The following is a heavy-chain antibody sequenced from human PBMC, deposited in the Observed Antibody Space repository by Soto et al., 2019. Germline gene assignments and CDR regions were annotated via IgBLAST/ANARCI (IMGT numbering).Heavy chain of an antibody. D-gene: IGHD3-22*01. CDR2: ISYDGSNK. CDR1: GFTFSSYA. CDR3: ASERYYYDGSGSLDY. V-gene: IGHV3-30-3*01. Sequence: GGSLRLSCAASGFTFSSYAMDWVRQAPGKGLEWVALISYDGSNKYYADSVKGRFTISRDNSENTLYLQMNSLRAEDTAVYYCASERYYYDGSGSLDYWGQGTLVTVSS. J-gene: IGHJ4*02.